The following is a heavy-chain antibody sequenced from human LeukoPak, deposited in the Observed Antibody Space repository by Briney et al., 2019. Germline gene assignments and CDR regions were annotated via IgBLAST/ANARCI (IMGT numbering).Heavy chain of an antibody. J-gene: IGHJ6*03. CDR1: GYTFTSYY. CDR3: ARAGWDIAVAGRVYYYYMDV. Sequence: GASVKVSCKASGYTFTSYYMHWVRQAPGQGLEWMGIINPSGGSTSYAQKFQGRVTMTRDMSTSTVYMELSSLRPEDTAVYYCARAGWDIAVAGRVYYYYMDVWGKGTTVTVSS. CDR2: INPSGGST. V-gene: IGHV1-46*01. D-gene: IGHD6-19*01.